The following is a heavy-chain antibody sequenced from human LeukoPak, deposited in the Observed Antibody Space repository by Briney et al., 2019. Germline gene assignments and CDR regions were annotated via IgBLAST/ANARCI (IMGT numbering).Heavy chain of an antibody. Sequence: PSETLSLTCTVSGYSISSGYYWGWIRQPPGKGLEWIGNIYHSGSTYYNPSLKSRVTISVDTSKNQFSLKLSSVTAADTAVYYCATVQRPMVRGNYYYYYMDVWGKGTTVTVSS. CDR3: ATVQRPMVRGNYYYYYMDV. V-gene: IGHV4-38-2*02. D-gene: IGHD3-10*01. CDR2: IYHSGST. CDR1: GYSISSGYY. J-gene: IGHJ6*03.